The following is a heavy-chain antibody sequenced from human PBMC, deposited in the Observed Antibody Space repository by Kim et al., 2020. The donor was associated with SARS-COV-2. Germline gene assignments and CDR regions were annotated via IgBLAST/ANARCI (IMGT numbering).Heavy chain of an antibody. V-gene: IGHV3-33*01. CDR3: ARGPLQTVWFGEFTFDY. CDR1: GFTFSSYG. J-gene: IGHJ4*02. D-gene: IGHD3-10*01. Sequence: GGSLRLSCAASGFTFSSYGMHWVRQAPGKGLEWVAVIWYDGSNKYYADSVKGRFTISRDNSKNTLYLQMNSLRAEDTAVYYCARGPLQTVWFGEFTFDYWGQGTLVTVSS. CDR2: IWYDGSNK.